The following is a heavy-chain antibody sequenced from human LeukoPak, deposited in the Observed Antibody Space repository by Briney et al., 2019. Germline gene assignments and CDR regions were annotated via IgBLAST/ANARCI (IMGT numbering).Heavy chain of an antibody. Sequence: PGGSLRLSCTASGFNFSAYGMHWVRQVPGKGLDWVAALSFHGANEYYADSVKGRFTISRDNAKNSMYLQMNSLRGEDTAIYYCARDLWYVTYWGQGSLVTVSS. V-gene: IGHV3-30*03. D-gene: IGHD2-21*01. CDR1: GFNFSAYG. CDR2: LSFHGANE. J-gene: IGHJ4*02. CDR3: ARDLWYVTY.